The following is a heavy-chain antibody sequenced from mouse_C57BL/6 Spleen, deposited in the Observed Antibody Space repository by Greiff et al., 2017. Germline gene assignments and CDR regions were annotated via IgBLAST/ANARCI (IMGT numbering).Heavy chain of an antibody. CDR2: ISSGGSYP. CDR1: GFTFSSYG. V-gene: IGHV5-6*01. D-gene: IGHD4-1*02. Sequence: EVKLMESGGDLVKPGGSLKLSCAASGFTFSSYGMSWVRQTPDKRLEWVATISSGGSYPYYPDSVKGRFTISRDKAKNTLYLQMSSLKSEDTAMYYCARHQLGRGFAYWGQGTLVTVSA. J-gene: IGHJ3*01. CDR3: ARHQLGRGFAY.